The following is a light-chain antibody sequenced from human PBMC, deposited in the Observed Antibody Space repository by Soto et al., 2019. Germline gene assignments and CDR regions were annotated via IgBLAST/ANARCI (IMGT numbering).Light chain of an antibody. V-gene: IGKV3-11*01. CDR2: DAS. CDR1: LNVNSY. CDR3: QQRQYWPPIT. Sequence: EIVMTQSPVTLSVSPGERATLSCRASLNVNSYLAWYQQKPGQAPRLLIYDASNRAAGIPARFSGSGSGTDFTLTISSLEPEDFAIYYCQQRQYWPPITFGQGTRLEIK. J-gene: IGKJ5*01.